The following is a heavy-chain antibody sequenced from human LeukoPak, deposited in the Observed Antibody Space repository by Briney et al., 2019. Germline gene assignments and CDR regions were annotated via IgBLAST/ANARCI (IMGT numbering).Heavy chain of an antibody. CDR2: MSSDSSFI. Sequence: GGSLRLSCVASEFTFRSYAMNWVRQAPGKGLEWVSYMSSDSSFINYADSVKGRFTISRDNAKNSLFLQMDSPRADDTAVYYCARGEVATTYYYGMDVWGQGTTVTVSS. CDR3: ARGEVATTYYYGMDV. CDR1: EFTFRSYA. J-gene: IGHJ6*02. V-gene: IGHV3-21*05. D-gene: IGHD5-12*01.